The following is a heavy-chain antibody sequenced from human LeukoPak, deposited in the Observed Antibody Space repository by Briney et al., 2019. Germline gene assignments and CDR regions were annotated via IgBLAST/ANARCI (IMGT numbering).Heavy chain of an antibody. V-gene: IGHV1-2*02. CDR3: ARGEWDIVVVPAAY. J-gene: IGHJ4*02. CDR2: INPNSGGT. CDR1: GDTFTGYY. Sequence: ASVKVPCKASGDTFTGYYMHLVRQAPGQGLGWMGWINPNSGGTNYAQKFQGRVTMTRDTSISTAYMELSRLRSDDAAVYYCARGEWDIVVVPAAYWGQGTLVTVSS. D-gene: IGHD2-2*01.